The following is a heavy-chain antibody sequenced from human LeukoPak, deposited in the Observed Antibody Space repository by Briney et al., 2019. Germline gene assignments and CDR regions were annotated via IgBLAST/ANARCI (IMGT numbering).Heavy chain of an antibody. CDR1: GGSISSYY. D-gene: IGHD1-7*01. J-gene: IGHJ3*02. Sequence: SETLSLTCTVSGGSISSYYWSWIRQPPGKGLEWIGYIYYSGSTNYNPSLKSRVTISVDTSKTQFSLKLSSVTAADTAVYYCARGPVGGTTYNDGDAFDIWGQGTMVTVSS. CDR2: IYYSGST. V-gene: IGHV4-59*01. CDR3: ARGPVGGTTYNDGDAFDI.